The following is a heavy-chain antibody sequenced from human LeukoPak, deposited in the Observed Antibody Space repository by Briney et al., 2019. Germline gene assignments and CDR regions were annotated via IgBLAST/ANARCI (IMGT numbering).Heavy chain of an antibody. V-gene: IGHV1-69*05. CDR2: IIPIFGTA. D-gene: IGHD1-26*01. Sequence: GSSVKVSCKASGGTFSSYAISWVRQAPGQGLEWMGGIIPIFGTANYAQKFQGRVTMTIDTSTSTAYMELRSLKSDDTAVYYCVRHIKPAGPWDGMDVWGQGTTVIVSS. J-gene: IGHJ6*02. CDR3: VRHIKPAGPWDGMDV. CDR1: GGTFSSYA.